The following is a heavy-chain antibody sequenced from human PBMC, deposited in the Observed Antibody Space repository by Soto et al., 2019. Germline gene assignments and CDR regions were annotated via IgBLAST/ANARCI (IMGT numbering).Heavy chain of an antibody. V-gene: IGHV5-51*01. Sequence: GESLKISCKASGYIFTSHWIGWVRQMPGEGLEWLGIIYPGDSDTRYSPSFQGQVTISADKSITTAYLQWSSLKASDTAFYYCARDPYSSSWLSMDVWGQGTTVTVSS. CDR3: ARDPYSSSWLSMDV. D-gene: IGHD6-13*01. CDR2: IYPGDSDT. CDR1: GYIFTSHW. J-gene: IGHJ6*02.